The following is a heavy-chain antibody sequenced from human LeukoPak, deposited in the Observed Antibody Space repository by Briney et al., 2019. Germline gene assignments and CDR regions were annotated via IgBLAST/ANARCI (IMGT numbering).Heavy chain of an antibody. J-gene: IGHJ4*02. CDR3: ARHSPTYYYDSSDGGLDY. D-gene: IGHD3-22*01. CDR2: IYYSGST. Sequence: PSETLSLTCTVSGGSISSYYWSWIRQPPGKGLEWIGYIYYSGSTNYNPSLKSRVTISVDTSKNQFSLKLSSVTAADTAVYYCARHSPTYYYDSSDGGLDYWGQGTLVTVSS. CDR1: GGSISSYY. V-gene: IGHV4-59*08.